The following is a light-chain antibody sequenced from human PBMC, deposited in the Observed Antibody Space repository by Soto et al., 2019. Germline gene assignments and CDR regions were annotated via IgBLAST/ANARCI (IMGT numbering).Light chain of an antibody. V-gene: IGKV3-15*01. CDR1: QSVSSN. CDR2: GAS. J-gene: IGKJ1*01. CDR3: QQYNNWPWT. Sequence: EIVMTQSPATLSVSPGERATLSCRASQSVSSNLAWYQQKPGQAPRLLIYGASTRATGIPARFSGSVSRTEFTLTISSLQSEDFAVYYCQQYNNWPWTFGQGTKVDIK.